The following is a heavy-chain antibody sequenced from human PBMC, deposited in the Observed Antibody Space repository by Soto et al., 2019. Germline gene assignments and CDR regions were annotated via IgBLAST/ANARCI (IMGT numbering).Heavy chain of an antibody. Sequence: SVKVSCKASGGTFTSYTITWVRQAPGQGLEWMGGITPMFGTANYAQKFRGRVTITADESTSTAYMELSSLRSEDTAMYFCARDGTLYDSRAYYYLYWGQGTLVTVSS. J-gene: IGHJ4*02. CDR1: GGTFTSYT. V-gene: IGHV1-69*13. CDR3: ARDGTLYDSRAYYYLY. CDR2: ITPMFGTA. D-gene: IGHD3-22*01.